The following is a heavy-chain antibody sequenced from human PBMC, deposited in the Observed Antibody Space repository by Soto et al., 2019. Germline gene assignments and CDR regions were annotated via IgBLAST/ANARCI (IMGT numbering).Heavy chain of an antibody. V-gene: IGHV3-30-3*01. CDR1: GFTFSSYA. CDR3: ARDEGGRTGGVGAFDI. Sequence: QVQLVESGGGVVQPGRSLRLSCAASGFTFSSYAMHWVRQAPGKGLEWVAVISYDGSNKYYADSVKGRFTISRDNSKNTLYLQRNSLRAEDTAVYYCARDEGGRTGGVGAFDIWGQGTMVTVSS. J-gene: IGHJ3*02. D-gene: IGHD2-8*02. CDR2: ISYDGSNK.